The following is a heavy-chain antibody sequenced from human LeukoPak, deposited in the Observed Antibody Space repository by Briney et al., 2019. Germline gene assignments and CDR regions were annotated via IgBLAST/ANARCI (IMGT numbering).Heavy chain of an antibody. V-gene: IGHV4-39*07. D-gene: IGHD5-24*01. CDR2: IYYSGST. CDR3: ARLRDGYNFVPYFDY. CDR1: GGSISSSSYY. Sequence: SETLSLTCTVSGGSISSSSYYWGWIRQPPGKGLEWIGSIYYSGSTYYNPSLKSRVTISVDTSKNQFSLKLSSVTAADTAVYCCARLRDGYNFVPYFDYWGQGTLVTVSS. J-gene: IGHJ4*02.